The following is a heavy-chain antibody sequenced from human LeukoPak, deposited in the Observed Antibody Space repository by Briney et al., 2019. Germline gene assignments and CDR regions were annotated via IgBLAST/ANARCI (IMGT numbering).Heavy chain of an antibody. D-gene: IGHD2-2*01. CDR2: ISSSSSYI. CDR3: ARGPRQYCSSTSCYLDY. Sequence: GGSLRLSCAASGFTVSSNYMSWVRQAPGKGLEWVSSISSSSSYIYYADSVKGRFTISRDNAKNSLYLQMNSLRAEDTAVYYCARGPRQYCSSTSCYLDYWGQGTLVTVSS. CDR1: GFTVSSNY. J-gene: IGHJ4*02. V-gene: IGHV3-21*01.